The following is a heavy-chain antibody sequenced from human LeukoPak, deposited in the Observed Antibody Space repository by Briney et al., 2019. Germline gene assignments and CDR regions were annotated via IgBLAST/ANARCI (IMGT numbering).Heavy chain of an antibody. V-gene: IGHV4-34*01. CDR1: GGSFSGYY. Sequence: SETLSLTCAVYGGSFSGYYWSWIRQPPGKGLDWIGEINHSGSTNYNPSLKSRVTISVDTSKNQFSLKLSSVTAADTAVYYCARVGYSSSWYVYWGQETLVTVSS. CDR2: INHSGST. CDR3: ARVGYSSSWYVY. D-gene: IGHD6-13*01. J-gene: IGHJ4*02.